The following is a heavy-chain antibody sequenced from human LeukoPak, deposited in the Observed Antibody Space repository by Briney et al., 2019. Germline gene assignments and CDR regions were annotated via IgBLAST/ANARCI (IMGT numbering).Heavy chain of an antibody. Sequence: SETLSLTCTVSGGSISTYYWSWIRQPAGKGLEWIGRIYTSGSTNYNPSLKSRVTMSVDTSKNQFSLKLSSVTGSDTAVFYCARECGEPLRRGMDVWGQGTTVTVSS. CDR2: IYTSGST. CDR3: ARECGEPLRRGMDV. V-gene: IGHV4-4*07. J-gene: IGHJ6*02. CDR1: GGSISTYY. D-gene: IGHD1-26*01.